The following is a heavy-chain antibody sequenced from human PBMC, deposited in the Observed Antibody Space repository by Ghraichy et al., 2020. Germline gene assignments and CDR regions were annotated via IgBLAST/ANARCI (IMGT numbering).Heavy chain of an antibody. V-gene: IGHV3-11*04. Sequence: LTCAASGFTFSDYYMSWIRQAPGKGLEWVSYISSSGSTIYYADSVKGRFTISRDNAKNSLYLQMNSLRAEDTAVYYCARDLTPAAGSVDPWGQGTLVTVSS. J-gene: IGHJ5*02. D-gene: IGHD2-2*01. CDR3: ARDLTPAAGSVDP. CDR1: GFTFSDYY. CDR2: ISSSGSTI.